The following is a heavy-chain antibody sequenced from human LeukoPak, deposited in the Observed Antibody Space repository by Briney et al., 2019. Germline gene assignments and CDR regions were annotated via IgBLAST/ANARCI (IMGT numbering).Heavy chain of an antibody. CDR1: GGSISSSSYY. D-gene: IGHD3-22*01. CDR2: LYYSGST. Sequence: SETLSLTCTVSGGSISSSSYYWGWIRQPPGKGPEWIGHLYYSGSTTYNPSLESRVTMSVDTSRKQISLKLNSVAAAGTAVYYCARGRGSPYYVEAFDVWGQGTVVTVSS. V-gene: IGHV4-61*05. J-gene: IGHJ3*01. CDR3: ARGRGSPYYVEAFDV.